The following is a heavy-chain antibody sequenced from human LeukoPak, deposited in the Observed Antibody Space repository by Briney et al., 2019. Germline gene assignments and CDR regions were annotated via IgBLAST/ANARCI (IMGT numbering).Heavy chain of an antibody. J-gene: IGHJ4*02. CDR2: IYYSGST. V-gene: IGHV4-59*12. D-gene: IGHD5-18*01. Sequence: PSETLSLTCTVSGGSISSYYWSWIRQPPGKGLEWIGYIYYSGSTNYNPSLKSRVTISVDTSKNQFSLKLSSVTAADTAVYYCARGGFDGYSYGRIGYWGQGTLVTVSS. CDR3: ARGGFDGYSYGRIGY. CDR1: GGSISSYY.